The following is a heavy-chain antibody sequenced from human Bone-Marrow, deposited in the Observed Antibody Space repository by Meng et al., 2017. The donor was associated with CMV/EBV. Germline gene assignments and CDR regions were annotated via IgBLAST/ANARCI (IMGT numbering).Heavy chain of an antibody. J-gene: IGHJ4*02. CDR1: GFTFSSYA. CDR3: AKTLRGSALYGY. V-gene: IGHV3-23*03. D-gene: IGHD2/OR15-2a*01. CDR2: IYSGGSST. Sequence: GESLKISCAASGFTFSSYAMSWVRQAPGKGLEWVSVIYSGGSSTYYADSVKGRFTISRDNSKNTLYLQMISLRAEDTAVYYCAKTLRGSALYGYWGQGTLVTVSS.